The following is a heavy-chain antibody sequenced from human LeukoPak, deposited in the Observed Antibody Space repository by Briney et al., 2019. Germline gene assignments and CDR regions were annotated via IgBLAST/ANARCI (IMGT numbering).Heavy chain of an antibody. CDR2: ISYDGSNK. V-gene: IGHV3-30*18. D-gene: IGHD3-10*01. Sequence: GGSLRLSCAASGFTFSSYGMHWVRQAPGKELEWVAVISYDGSNKYYADSVKGRFTISRDNSKNTLYLQMNSLRAEDTAVYYCAKDQEWFGELLGSGAFDIWGQGTMVTVSS. CDR3: AKDQEWFGELLGSGAFDI. CDR1: GFTFSSYG. J-gene: IGHJ3*02.